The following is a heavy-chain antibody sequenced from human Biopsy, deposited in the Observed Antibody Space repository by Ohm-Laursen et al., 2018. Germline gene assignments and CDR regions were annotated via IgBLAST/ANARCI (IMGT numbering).Heavy chain of an antibody. CDR1: GGSISNNNYY. J-gene: IGHJ5*02. Sequence: SETLSLTCTVSGGSISNNNYYWGWIRQPPGKGLEWIGSIFYRGSTHYKPSLKSRVNMSVGTSKNQFSLKLNSVTAADTAVYYCARDYDTSGYYYVSWGQGTLVTVSS. V-gene: IGHV4-39*01. CDR3: ARDYDTSGYYYVS. CDR2: IFYRGST. D-gene: IGHD3-22*01.